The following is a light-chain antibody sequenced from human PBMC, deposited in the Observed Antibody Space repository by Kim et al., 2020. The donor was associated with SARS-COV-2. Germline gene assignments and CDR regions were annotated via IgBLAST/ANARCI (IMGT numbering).Light chain of an antibody. V-gene: IGLV2-8*01. CDR3: SSYAGRNNVV. CDR1: SSDVGGYNY. CDR2: EVS. Sequence: GQSVAISCTGGSSDVGGYNYVSWYQQKPGKAPKLTIHEVSKRPSGVPDRFSGSKSGNTASLTVSGLQAEDEADYYCSSYAGRNNVVFGGGTQLTVL. J-gene: IGLJ2*01.